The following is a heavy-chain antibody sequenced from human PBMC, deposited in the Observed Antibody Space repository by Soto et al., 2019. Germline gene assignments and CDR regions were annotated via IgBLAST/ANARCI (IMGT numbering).Heavy chain of an antibody. Sequence: ASVKVSCKASGFSFSDYFMHWVRQAPGQGLEWMGIINPSGDSRNYAQKFQGRVTITRDTSTSTVYMDLSSLRYEDTAVYYCARDNSQSYATPAASSWFHPWGQGTPVTVSS. V-gene: IGHV1-46*01. CDR2: INPSGDSR. D-gene: IGHD2-15*01. CDR3: ARDNSQSYATPAASSWFHP. J-gene: IGHJ5*02. CDR1: GFSFSDYF.